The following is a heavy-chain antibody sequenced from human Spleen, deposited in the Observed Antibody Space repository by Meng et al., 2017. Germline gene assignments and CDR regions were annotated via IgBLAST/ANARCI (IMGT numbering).Heavy chain of an antibody. CDR1: GGSIRSANSF. J-gene: IGHJ3*02. Sequence: QVQLQALGPALVKPSQPLSLTCTVSGGSIRSANSFWSWIRQHPGEGLEWIGYTRHTGAAYYQPSLQSRVAISVDTSKNHFSRMLRSVTAADTAIYYCAREVDTVSDSDAFDIWGQGTMVTVS. CDR3: AREVDTVSDSDAFDI. V-gene: IGHV4-31*03. CDR2: TRHTGAA. D-gene: IGHD2-15*01.